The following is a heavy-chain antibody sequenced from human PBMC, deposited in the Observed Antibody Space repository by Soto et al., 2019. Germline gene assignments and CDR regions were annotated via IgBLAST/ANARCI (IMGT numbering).Heavy chain of an antibody. V-gene: IGHV1-69*12. Sequence: QVQLVQSGAEVKKPGSSVKVSCKASGGTFSSYAISWVRQAPGQGLEWMGGIIPIFGTANYAQKFQGRVTITADESTSTANMELSSLRSEDTAVYYCARGRMITFGGVIVGSSDYWGQGTLVTVSS. CDR2: IIPIFGTA. CDR3: ARGRMITFGGVIVGSSDY. J-gene: IGHJ4*02. D-gene: IGHD3-16*02. CDR1: GGTFSSYA.